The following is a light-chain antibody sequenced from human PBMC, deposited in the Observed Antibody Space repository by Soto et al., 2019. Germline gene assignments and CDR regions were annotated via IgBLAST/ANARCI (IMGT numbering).Light chain of an antibody. Sequence: QSVLTQPPSVSGAPGQRVTISCTGSSSNIGAGYDVHWYQQLPGTAPKLLIYGNSNRPSGVPVRFSGSKSGTSASLAITGLQAEDEADYFCQSYDSSLSGYVFGTGTKHTVL. CDR3: QSYDSSLSGYV. V-gene: IGLV1-40*01. CDR2: GNS. J-gene: IGLJ1*01. CDR1: SSNIGAGYD.